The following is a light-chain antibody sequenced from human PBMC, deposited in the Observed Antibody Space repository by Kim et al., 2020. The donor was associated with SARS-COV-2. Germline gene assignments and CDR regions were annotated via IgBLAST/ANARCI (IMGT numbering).Light chain of an antibody. Sequence: LSPRESAPLSFRARQSVCGHYFALYPQKPGQAPMLLIYGTSSRATGLADRFSGSGSGTDFTLTISRLEPEDFAVYSCQQYVISTRTFGQGTNLDI. CDR2: GTS. CDR3: QQYVISTRT. J-gene: IGKJ2*01. V-gene: IGKV3-20*01. CDR1: QSVCGHY.